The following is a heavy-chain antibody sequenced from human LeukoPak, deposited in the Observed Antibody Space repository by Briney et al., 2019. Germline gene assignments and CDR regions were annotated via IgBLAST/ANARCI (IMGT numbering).Heavy chain of an antibody. CDR1: GFTFSSYG. CDR2: IWYDGSNK. V-gene: IGHV3-33*01. J-gene: IGHJ4*02. Sequence: PGGSRRLSCAASGFTFSSYGMHWVSQAPGKGLEWVAVIWYDGSNKYYADSVKGRFTISRDNSKNTLYLQMNSLRAEDTAVYYCARDRSGTYYTPDYWGQGTLVTVSS. D-gene: IGHD1-26*01. CDR3: ARDRSGTYYTPDY.